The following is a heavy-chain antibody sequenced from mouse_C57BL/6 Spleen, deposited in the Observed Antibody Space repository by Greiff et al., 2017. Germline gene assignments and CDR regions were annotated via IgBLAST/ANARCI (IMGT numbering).Heavy chain of an antibody. CDR1: GYSITSGYY. D-gene: IGHD2-3*01. V-gene: IGHV3-6*01. CDR2: ISYDGSN. CDR3: ARDYDGYYHWYFDV. Sequence: VQLQQSGPGLVKPSPSLSLTCSVTGYSITSGYYWNWIRQFPGNKLEWMGYISYDGSNNYNPSLKNRISITRDTSKNQFFLKLNSVTTEDTATYYCARDYDGYYHWYFDVWGTGTTVTVSS. J-gene: IGHJ1*03.